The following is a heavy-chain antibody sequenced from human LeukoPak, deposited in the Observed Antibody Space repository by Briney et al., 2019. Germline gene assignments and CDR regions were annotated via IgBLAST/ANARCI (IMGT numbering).Heavy chain of an antibody. J-gene: IGHJ4*02. Sequence: SETLSLTCTVSGGSISSSSYYWSWIRQPAGKGLEWIGRIYTSGSTNYNPSLKNRVTMSVDTSKNQFSLKLSSVTAADTAVYYCAGGSTVLGGITMIWGQGTLVTVSS. CDR3: AGGSTVLGGITMI. CDR2: IYTSGST. D-gene: IGHD3-22*01. CDR1: GGSISSSSYY. V-gene: IGHV4-61*02.